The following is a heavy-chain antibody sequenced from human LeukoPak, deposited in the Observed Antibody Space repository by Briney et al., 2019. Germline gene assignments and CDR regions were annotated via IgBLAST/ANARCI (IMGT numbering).Heavy chain of an antibody. D-gene: IGHD6-19*01. J-gene: IGHJ5*02. Sequence: TGGSLRLSCAASGFTFSSYGMHWVRQVPGKGLEWVAVISYDGSNKYYADSVKGRFTISRDNSKNTLYLQMNSLRAEDTAVYYCAKGVSAVAGTDQNWFDPWGQGTLVTVSS. CDR2: ISYDGSNK. CDR1: GFTFSSYG. V-gene: IGHV3-30*18. CDR3: AKGVSAVAGTDQNWFDP.